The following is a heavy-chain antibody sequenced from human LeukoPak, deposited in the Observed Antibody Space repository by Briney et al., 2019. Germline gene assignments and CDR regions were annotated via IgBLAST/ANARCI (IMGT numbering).Heavy chain of an antibody. CDR2: INHSGST. CDR1: GGSISSYY. Sequence: SETLSLTCTVSGGSISSYYWSWIRQPPGKGLEWIGEINHSGSTNYNPSLKSRVTISVDTSKNQFSLKLSSVTAADTAVYYCARHETLAARPYNWFDPWGQGTLVTVSS. J-gene: IGHJ5*02. D-gene: IGHD6-6*01. CDR3: ARHETLAARPYNWFDP. V-gene: IGHV4-34*01.